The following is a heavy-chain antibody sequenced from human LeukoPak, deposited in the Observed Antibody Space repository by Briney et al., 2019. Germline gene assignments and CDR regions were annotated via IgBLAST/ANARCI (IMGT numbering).Heavy chain of an antibody. CDR3: AGTHSFSGYHLGDY. D-gene: IGHD3-22*01. J-gene: IGHJ4*02. Sequence: SQTLSLTCTVSGGSISSGDYYWSWIRQSPGKGLEWIGYIYYSGSTYYNPSLKSRVTISVDTSKNQFSLKLSSVTAADMAVYYCAGTHSFSGYHLGDYWGQGTLVTVSS. CDR2: IYYSGST. V-gene: IGHV4-30-4*01. CDR1: GGSISSGDYY.